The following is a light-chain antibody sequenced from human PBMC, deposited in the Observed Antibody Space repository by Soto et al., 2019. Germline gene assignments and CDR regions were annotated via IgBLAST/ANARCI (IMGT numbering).Light chain of an antibody. CDR3: CSYEGSSTSHVV. CDR2: EVS. V-gene: IGLV2-23*02. J-gene: IGLJ2*01. Sequence: QSALTQPASVSGSPGQSITISCTGTSSDVGSYNLVSWYQQHPGKAPKLMIYEVSKRPSGVSNRFSGSKSGNTASLTISGLQAEDEADYYCCSYEGSSTSHVVFGGGTKLTVL. CDR1: SSDVGSYNL.